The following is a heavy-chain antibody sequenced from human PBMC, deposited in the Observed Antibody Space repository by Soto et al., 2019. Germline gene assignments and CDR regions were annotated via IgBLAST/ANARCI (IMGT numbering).Heavy chain of an antibody. J-gene: IGHJ4*02. CDR3: ATEHTVTTPYYFDY. CDR2: FDPEDGET. D-gene: IGHD4-17*01. CDR1: GYTLTELS. Sequence: ASVKVSCKVSGYTLTELSMHWVRHAPGKGLEWMGGFDPEDGETIYAQKFQGRVTMTEDTSTDTAYMELSSLRSEDTAVYYCATEHTVTTPYYFDYWGQGTLVTVSS. V-gene: IGHV1-24*01.